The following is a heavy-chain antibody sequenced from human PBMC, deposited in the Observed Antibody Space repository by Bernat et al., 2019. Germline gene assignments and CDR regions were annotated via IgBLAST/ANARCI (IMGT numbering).Heavy chain of an antibody. Sequence: EVQLVESGGGLVQPGGSLKLPCAASGFTFSGSAMHWVRQASGKGLEWVGRIRDKANSYATAYAASVKGRFTISRDDSKNTAYLHMSSLKTEDTAVYFCTSHSYSTVITPVDYWGQGTLVTVSS. J-gene: IGHJ4*02. V-gene: IGHV3-73*01. CDR3: TSHSYSTVITPVDY. CDR2: IRDKANSYAT. D-gene: IGHD4-23*01. CDR1: GFTFSGSA.